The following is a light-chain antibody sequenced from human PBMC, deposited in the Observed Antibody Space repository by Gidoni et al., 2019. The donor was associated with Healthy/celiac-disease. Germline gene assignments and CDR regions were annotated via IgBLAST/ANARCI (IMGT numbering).Light chain of an antibody. V-gene: IGLV2-14*01. CDR2: DVS. CDR3: SSYTSSSTRVV. J-gene: IGLJ2*01. Sequence: QSALTQPASVSGSPGQSITISCTGTSSDVGGYNSVSWYQQHPGNAPKLMIYDVSNRPSGVSNRFSGSKSGNTASLTISGLQAEDEADYYCSSYTSSSTRVVFGGGTKLTVL. CDR1: SSDVGGYNS.